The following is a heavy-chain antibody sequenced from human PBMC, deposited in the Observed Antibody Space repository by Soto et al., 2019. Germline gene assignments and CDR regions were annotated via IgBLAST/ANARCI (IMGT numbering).Heavy chain of an antibody. V-gene: IGHV4-39*01. CDR3: ARSIPDDEVVVAAPDY. CDR1: GGSISSSSYY. CDR2: IYYSGST. D-gene: IGHD2-15*01. J-gene: IGHJ4*02. Sequence: SETLSLTCTVSGGSISSSSYYWGWIRQPPGKGLEWIGSIYYSGSTYYNPSLKSRVTISVDTSKNQFSLKLSSVTAADTAVYYCARSIPDDEVVVAAPDYWGQGTLVTVSS.